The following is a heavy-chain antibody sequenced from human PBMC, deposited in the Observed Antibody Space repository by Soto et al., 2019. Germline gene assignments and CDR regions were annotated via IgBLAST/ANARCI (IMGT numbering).Heavy chain of an antibody. CDR3: ARISREGGYVRPDY. J-gene: IGHJ4*02. CDR2: ISSSSSTI. D-gene: IGHD3-22*01. V-gene: IGHV3-48*02. Sequence: GGSLRLSCAASGFTFSSYSMNWVRQAPGKGLEWVSYISSSSSTIYYADSVKGRFTISRDNAKNSLYLQMNSLRDEDTAVYYCARISREGGYVRPDYWGQGTLVTVSS. CDR1: GFTFSSYS.